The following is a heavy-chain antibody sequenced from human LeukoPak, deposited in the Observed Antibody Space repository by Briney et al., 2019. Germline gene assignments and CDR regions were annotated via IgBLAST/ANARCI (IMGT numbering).Heavy chain of an antibody. V-gene: IGHV4-61*01. CDR1: GYSISSSYY. CDR2: IYYSGST. Sequence: PSETLSLTCTVSGYSISSSYYWGWIRQPPGKGLEWIGYIYYSGSTNYNPSLKSRVAISVDTSKNQFSLKLSSVTAADTAVYYCARVFSTNYYDNRGWFDPWGQGTLVTVSS. CDR3: ARVFSTNYYDNRGWFDP. J-gene: IGHJ5*02. D-gene: IGHD3-22*01.